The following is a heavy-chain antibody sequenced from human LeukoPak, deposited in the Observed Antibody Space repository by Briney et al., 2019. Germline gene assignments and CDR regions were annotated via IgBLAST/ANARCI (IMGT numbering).Heavy chain of an antibody. CDR2: ISAYNSNT. D-gene: IGHD3-3*01. J-gene: IGHJ4*02. CDR1: GYTFSKFV. Sequence: ASVRVSCKTSGYTFSKFVITWVRQAPGQGLEWMGWISAYNSNTNYAQKLQGRVTMTTDTSTSTAYMELRSLRSDDTAVYYCARHMSGYLGDFDYWGQGTLVTVSS. CDR3: ARHMSGYLGDFDY. V-gene: IGHV1-18*01.